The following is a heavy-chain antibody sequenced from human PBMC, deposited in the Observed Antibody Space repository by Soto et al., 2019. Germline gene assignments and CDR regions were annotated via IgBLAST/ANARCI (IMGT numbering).Heavy chain of an antibody. CDR3: ARDHMTTWSTMDY. V-gene: IGHV3-7*03. J-gene: IGHJ4*03. Sequence: VGSLRLSCAASGFTFNNFWISWVRQAPGKGLEWVANIRPDGTEEFYVDSVKGRFSISRDNGKNLVHLQMNSLRAEDTGIYYCARDHMTTWSTMDYWGEGIPVTVSS. CDR2: IRPDGTEE. D-gene: IGHD4-17*01. CDR1: GFTFNNFW.